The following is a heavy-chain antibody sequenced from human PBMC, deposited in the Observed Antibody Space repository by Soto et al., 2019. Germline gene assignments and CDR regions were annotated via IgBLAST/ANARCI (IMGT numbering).Heavy chain of an antibody. D-gene: IGHD6-19*01. V-gene: IGHV1-8*01. CDR3: ARGTTPVWAVASRDYACDI. CDR2: MNPNSGNT. CDR1: GYTFTSYD. J-gene: IGHJ3*02. Sequence: ASMKVSCKASGYTFTSYDINWVRQATGQGLERMGWMNPNSGNTGYAQKFQGRVTMTRNTSISTAYMELSSLRSEDTAVYYCARGTTPVWAVASRDYACDIWGEGTMVTVSS.